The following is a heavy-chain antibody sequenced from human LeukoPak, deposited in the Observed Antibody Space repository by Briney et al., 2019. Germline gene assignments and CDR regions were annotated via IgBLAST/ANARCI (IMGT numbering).Heavy chain of an antibody. Sequence: GGSLGLSCAASGFTFSSYAMSWVRQAPGKGLEWVSAISGSGGSTYYADSVKGRFTISRDNSKNTLYLQMNSLRAEDTAVYYCAKDLLVYYDSSGDAFDIWGQGTMVTVSS. J-gene: IGHJ3*02. CDR3: AKDLLVYYDSSGDAFDI. D-gene: IGHD3-22*01. V-gene: IGHV3-23*01. CDR1: GFTFSSYA. CDR2: ISGSGGST.